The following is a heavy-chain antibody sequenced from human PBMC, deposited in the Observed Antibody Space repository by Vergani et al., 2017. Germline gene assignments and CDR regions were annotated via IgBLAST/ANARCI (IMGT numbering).Heavy chain of an antibody. V-gene: IGHV4-4*07. CDR3: ARDPFGYDFWSGYYVDAFDL. CDR2: IYTSGST. J-gene: IGHJ3*01. Sequence: QVQLQESGPGLVKPSETLSLTCTVSGGSISSYYWSWIRQPAGKGLEWIGRIYTSGSTNYNPSLKSRVTMSVDTTKNQFSLKLSSVTAADTAVYYCARDPFGYDFWSGYYVDAFDLWGQGTMVTVSS. CDR1: GGSISSYY. D-gene: IGHD3/OR15-3a*01.